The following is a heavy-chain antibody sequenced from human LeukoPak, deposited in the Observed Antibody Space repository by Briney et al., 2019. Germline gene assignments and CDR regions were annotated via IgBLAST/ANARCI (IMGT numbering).Heavy chain of an antibody. V-gene: IGHV4-30-2*01. Sequence: PSETLSLTCAVSGGSISSGGYSWSWIRQPPGKGLEWIGYIYHSGSTTYNPSLKSRVTISVDSSKNQFSLKLSSVTAADTAVYYCARVGVVVAAAGRRRHNRFDYWGQGTLVTVSS. CDR3: ARVGVVVAAAGRRRHNRFDY. CDR1: GGSISSGGYS. D-gene: IGHD2-15*01. CDR2: IYHSGST. J-gene: IGHJ4*02.